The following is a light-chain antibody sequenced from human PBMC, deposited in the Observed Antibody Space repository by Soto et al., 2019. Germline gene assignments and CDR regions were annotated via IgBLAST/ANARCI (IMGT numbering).Light chain of an antibody. J-gene: IGLJ1*01. CDR1: SSYVGGHNY. V-gene: IGLV2-14*01. CDR3: SSHSISTTLDYV. CDR2: EVS. Sequence: QSVLTESASVSGFPGQWITISCTGASSYVGGHNYVSWYQQHPDKAPKLIISEVSNRPSGISNRFSGSKSGNTASLPISELQAEDEADYYCSSHSISTTLDYVFGTGTKVTVL.